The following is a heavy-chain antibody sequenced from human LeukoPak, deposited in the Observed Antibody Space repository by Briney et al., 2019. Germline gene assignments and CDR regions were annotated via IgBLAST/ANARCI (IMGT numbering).Heavy chain of an antibody. CDR2: ISDSGGST. D-gene: IGHD6-19*01. J-gene: IGHJ5*02. Sequence: GGSLRLSCAASGFTFSNYDMSWVRQAPGKGLEWVSSISDSGGSTYYADSVKGRFTISRDNSKNTLYLQMTNLRAADTAVYYCAKDLSRAVAADWLDPWDQGSLVTVSS. CDR1: GFTFSNYD. V-gene: IGHV3-23*01. CDR3: AKDLSRAVAADWLDP.